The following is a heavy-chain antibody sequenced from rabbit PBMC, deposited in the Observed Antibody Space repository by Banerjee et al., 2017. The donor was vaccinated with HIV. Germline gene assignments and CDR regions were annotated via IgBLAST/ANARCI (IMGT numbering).Heavy chain of an antibody. CDR1: GFSFSSTYW. J-gene: IGHJ4*01. D-gene: IGHD4-1*01. Sequence: QSLEESGGDLVKPGASLTLTCKVSGFSFSSTYWICWVRQAPGKGLEWIACIYGGSHGNHYYASWATGRFTISKTSSTTVTLQGASLTAADTASYFCARDLAGVIGWNFNLWGPGTLVTVS. V-gene: IGHV1S40*01. CDR2: IYGGSHGNH. CDR3: ARDLAGVIGWNFNL.